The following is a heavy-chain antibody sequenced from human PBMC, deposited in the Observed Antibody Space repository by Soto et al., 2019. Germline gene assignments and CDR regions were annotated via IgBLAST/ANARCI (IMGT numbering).Heavy chain of an antibody. CDR1: GFTFSNYA. D-gene: IGHD2-15*01. CDR2: ISGSGGST. V-gene: IGHV3-23*01. Sequence: WGSLSLSCAASGFTFSNYAMSWVRQAPGKGLEWVSAISGSGGSTYYANSVKSRFTISTDNSKNTLYLQMNSLRAEDTAVYYCATVAAIGRIRSLFDYWGQGTLVTVSS. J-gene: IGHJ4*02. CDR3: ATVAAIGRIRSLFDY.